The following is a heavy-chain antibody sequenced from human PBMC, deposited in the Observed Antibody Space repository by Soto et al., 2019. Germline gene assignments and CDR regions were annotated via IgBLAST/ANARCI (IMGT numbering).Heavy chain of an antibody. CDR2: IIPILGIA. D-gene: IGHD3-22*01. J-gene: IGHJ3*02. CDR1: GGTFSSYT. V-gene: IGHV1-69*02. Sequence: QVQLVQSGAEVKKPGPSVKVSCKASGGTFSSYTISWVRQAPGQGLEWMGRIIPILGIANYAQKFQGRVTITADKSTSTAYMELSSLRSEDTAVYYCARNEYYYDSSGYSDAFDIWGQGTMVTVSS. CDR3: ARNEYYYDSSGYSDAFDI.